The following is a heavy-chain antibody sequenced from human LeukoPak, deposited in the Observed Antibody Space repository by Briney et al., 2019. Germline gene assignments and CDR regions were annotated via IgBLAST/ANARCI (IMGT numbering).Heavy chain of an antibody. V-gene: IGHV3-74*01. J-gene: IGHJ6*02. Sequence: GGSLRLSCAASGFTFTSYWIHWVRQAPGKGLVWVSRIKGDESSTNYTDSVKGRFTISRDNAKNTVYLHMNSLRVEDAAVYYCARGIKNYYGVDVWGQGTTVTVSS. CDR1: GFTFTSYW. CDR2: IKGDESST. CDR3: ARGIKNYYGVDV. D-gene: IGHD2-15*01.